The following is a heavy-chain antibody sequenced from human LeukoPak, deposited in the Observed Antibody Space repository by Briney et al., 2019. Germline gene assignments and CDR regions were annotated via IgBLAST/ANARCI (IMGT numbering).Heavy chain of an antibody. CDR2: IFDSGST. V-gene: IGHV4-59*01. D-gene: IGHD5/OR15-5a*01. J-gene: IGHJ6*03. Sequence: SETLSLTCTASGGSISSYYRSWIRQPPGKGLEWIGYIFDSGSTNYNPSLKSRVTISLDTSKNQFSLKLSSVTDVDTAVYYCARDSHRYSVYEGYYMDVWGKGTTVTVSS. CDR1: GGSISSYY. CDR3: ARDSHRYSVYEGYYMDV.